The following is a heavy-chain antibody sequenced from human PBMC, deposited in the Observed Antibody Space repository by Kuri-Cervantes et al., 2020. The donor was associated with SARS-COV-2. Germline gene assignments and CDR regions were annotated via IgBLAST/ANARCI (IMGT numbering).Heavy chain of an antibody. J-gene: IGHJ4*02. CDR2: INPNSGGT. V-gene: IGHV1-2*04. CDR3: ARGEGSRGLMVVLGWREAGRLDF. D-gene: IGHD3-10*01. CDR1: GYSFNDYY. Sequence: ASVKVSCKASGYSFNDYYIYWVRQAPGQGLEWMGWINPNSGGTNYAQKFQGWVTMTRDTSLSISYMELSRLTSDDTAVYYCARGEGSRGLMVVLGWREAGRLDFWGQGTLVTVSS.